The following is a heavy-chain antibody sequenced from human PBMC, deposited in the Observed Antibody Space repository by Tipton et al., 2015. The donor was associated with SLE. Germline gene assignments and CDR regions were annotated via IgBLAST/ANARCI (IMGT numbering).Heavy chain of an antibody. J-gene: IGHJ6*02. CDR1: GGSISSSSYY. CDR3: ARGSRGYYDFWSGPLYGMDV. Sequence: TLSLTCTVSGGSISSSSYYWGWIRQPPGKGLEWIGSIYYSGSTYYNPSLKSRVTISVDTSKNQFSLKLSSVTAADTAVYYCARGSRGYYDFWSGPLYGMDVWGQGTTVTVSS. D-gene: IGHD3-3*01. CDR2: IYYSGST. V-gene: IGHV4-39*07.